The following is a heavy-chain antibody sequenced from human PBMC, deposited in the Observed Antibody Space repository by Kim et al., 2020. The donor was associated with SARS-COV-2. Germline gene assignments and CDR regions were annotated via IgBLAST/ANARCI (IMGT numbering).Heavy chain of an antibody. V-gene: IGHV1-18*01. CDR3: ARDPPLIAVAGTGWFDP. D-gene: IGHD6-19*01. J-gene: IGHJ5*02. CDR1: GYSFTSYG. Sequence: ASVKFSCKASGYSFTSYGISWVRQAPGQGLEWMGWISAYNGNTTYTQKLQGRVTMTTDTFTSTAYMELRSLRSDDTAVYYCARDPPLIAVAGTGWFDPWGQGTLVTVSS. CDR2: ISAYNGNT.